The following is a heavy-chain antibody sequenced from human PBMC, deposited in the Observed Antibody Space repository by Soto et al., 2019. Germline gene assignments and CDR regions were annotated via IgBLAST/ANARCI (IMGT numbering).Heavy chain of an antibody. V-gene: IGHV3-30-3*01. D-gene: IGHD2-2*01. CDR1: GFTFSSYA. J-gene: IGHJ6*02. Sequence: GGSLRLSCAASGFTFSSYAMHWVRQAPGKGLEWVAVISYDGSNKYYADSVKGRFTISRDNSKNTLYLQMNSLRAEDTAVYYCARSRGYCSSTSCYGQTGYYYGMDVWGQGTTVTVSS. CDR3: ARSRGYCSSTSCYGQTGYYYGMDV. CDR2: ISYDGSNK.